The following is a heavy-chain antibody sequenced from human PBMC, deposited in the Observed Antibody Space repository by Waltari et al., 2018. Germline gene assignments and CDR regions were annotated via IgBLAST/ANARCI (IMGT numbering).Heavy chain of an antibody. CDR3: VKDYTDS. CDR1: GFTFSNYA. V-gene: IGHV3-64D*06. CDR2: INGNGGST. D-gene: IGHD3-16*01. Sequence: EVQLVASGGGLVHPGESLTLPCSASGFTFSNYAMSWARHGPGKRLEYVSFINGNGGSTLYADSVKGRFTISRDNSKNTLYLQMSSLRIEDTAIYYCVKDYTDSWGQGTLVTVSS. J-gene: IGHJ5*02.